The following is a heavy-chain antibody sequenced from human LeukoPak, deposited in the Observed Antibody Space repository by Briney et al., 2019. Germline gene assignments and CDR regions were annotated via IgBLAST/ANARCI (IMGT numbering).Heavy chain of an antibody. D-gene: IGHD3-10*01. J-gene: IGHJ6*03. CDR2: ISGSGGST. CDR3: AKNSIREVRGVTNYYYYYMDV. Sequence: GGSLRLSCAASGFTFSSYGMSWVRQAPGKGLEWVSAISGSGGSTYYADSVKGRFTISRDNSKNTLYLQMNSLRAEDTAVYYCAKNSIREVRGVTNYYYYYMDVWGKGTTVTISS. CDR1: GFTFSSYG. V-gene: IGHV3-23*01.